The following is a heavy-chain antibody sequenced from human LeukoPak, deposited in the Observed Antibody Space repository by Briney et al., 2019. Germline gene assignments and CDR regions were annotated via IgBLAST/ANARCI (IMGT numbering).Heavy chain of an antibody. J-gene: IGHJ4*02. CDR1: GYRFINYG. Sequence: ASVKVSCKASGYRFINYGISWVRQAPGQGLEWMGWISVYNANTNYAQKLQGRVTMTTGTSTSTAYMELRSLRSVDTAVYYCARDHWQTPSYFDYWGQGTLVTVSS. V-gene: IGHV1-18*01. CDR2: ISVYNANT. D-gene: IGHD1-1*01. CDR3: ARDHWQTPSYFDY.